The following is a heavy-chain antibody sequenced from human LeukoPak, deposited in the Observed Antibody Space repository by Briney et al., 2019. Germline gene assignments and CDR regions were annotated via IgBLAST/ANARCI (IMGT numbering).Heavy chain of an antibody. CDR3: AREERYSYGFL. J-gene: IGHJ4*02. V-gene: IGHV4-59*01. CDR2: IYYSGST. D-gene: IGHD5-18*01. CDR1: GGSISRYY. Sequence: PSETLSLTCTVSGGSISRYYWSWIRQPPGKGLEWIGYIYYSGSTNYNPSLKSRVTISLDTSKNQFSLKLSSVTAADTAVYYCAREERYSYGFLWGQGTLVTVSS.